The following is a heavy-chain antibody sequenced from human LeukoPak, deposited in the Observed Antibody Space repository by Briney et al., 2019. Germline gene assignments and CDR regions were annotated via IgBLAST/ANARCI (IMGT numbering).Heavy chain of an antibody. D-gene: IGHD6-13*01. Sequence: PGGSLRLSCAASGFTFSSYAMHWVRQAPGKGLEWVAVISYDGSNKYYADSVKGRFTISRDNSKNTLYLQMNSLRAEDTAVYYCASDYIAAAGTTLDYWGQRTLVTVSS. CDR1: GFTFSSYA. CDR3: ASDYIAAAGTTLDY. CDR2: ISYDGSNK. J-gene: IGHJ4*02. V-gene: IGHV3-30*04.